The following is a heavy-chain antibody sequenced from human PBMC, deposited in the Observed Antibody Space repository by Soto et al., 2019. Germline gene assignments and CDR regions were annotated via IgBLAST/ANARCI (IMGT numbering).Heavy chain of an antibody. CDR3: ARVRKLQQLGHYCYGMDV. D-gene: IGHD6-13*01. Sequence: PGGSLRLSCAASGFTVSSSQMTWVRQAPGKALEWVSLIFIGGTTQYAVSVKGRFTISRDYSKNTLYLQMNSLRAEDTAVYYCARVRKLQQLGHYCYGMDVWGKGTTVTVSS. V-gene: IGHV3-66*01. CDR1: GFTVSSSQ. J-gene: IGHJ6*04. CDR2: IFIGGTT.